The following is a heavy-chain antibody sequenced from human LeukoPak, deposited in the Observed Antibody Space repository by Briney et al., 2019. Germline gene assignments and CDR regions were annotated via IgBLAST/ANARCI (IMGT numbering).Heavy chain of an antibody. V-gene: IGHV3-66*01. CDR2: IYSGGST. CDR3: ARTSGSGWYHYYYMDV. J-gene: IGHJ6*03. CDR1: GFTVSSNY. Sequence: GGSLRLSCAASGFTVSSNYMSWVRQAPGKGLEWVSVIYSGGSTYYADSVKGRFTISRDNSKNTLYLQMNSLRAEDTAVYYCARTSGSGWYHYYYMDVWGKGTTVTISS. D-gene: IGHD6-19*01.